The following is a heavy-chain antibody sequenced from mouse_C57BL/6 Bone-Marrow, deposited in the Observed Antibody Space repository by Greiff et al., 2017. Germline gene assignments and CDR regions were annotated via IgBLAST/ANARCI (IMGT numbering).Heavy chain of an antibody. CDR1: GFTFTDYY. CDR3: ARDREYGSPFYWYFDV. CDR2: INYDGSST. D-gene: IGHD1-1*01. Sequence: DVQLVESEGGLVQPGSSMKLSCTASGFTFTDYYMAWVRQVPEKGLEWVANINYDGSSTYYLDSLKSRFIISRDNAKNILYLQMSSLKSEDTATYYCARDREYGSPFYWYFDVWGTGTTVTVSS. J-gene: IGHJ1*03. V-gene: IGHV5-16*01.